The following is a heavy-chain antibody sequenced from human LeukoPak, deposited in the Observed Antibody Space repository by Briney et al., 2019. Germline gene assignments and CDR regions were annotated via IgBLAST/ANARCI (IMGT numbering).Heavy chain of an antibody. CDR1: GGSITNYY. J-gene: IGHJ4*02. Sequence: SETLSLTXTVSGGSITNYYWSWIRQPPGKGLECVGYVYYSGNPEYNPSLKSRVTISIDTSKNQFSLKLSSATAADTAVYYCARDQYSGRFDYWGQGTLVTVSS. CDR2: VYYSGNP. V-gene: IGHV4-59*01. D-gene: IGHD1-26*01. CDR3: ARDQYSGRFDY.